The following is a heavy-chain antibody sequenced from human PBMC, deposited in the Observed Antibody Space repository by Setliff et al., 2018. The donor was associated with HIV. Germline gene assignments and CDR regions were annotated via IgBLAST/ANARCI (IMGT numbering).Heavy chain of an antibody. CDR3: ARGGSGNSYNGAFDY. Sequence: ETLSLTCTVSGGSISSYYWGWIRQPPGKGLEWIGSIYTSGSTNYNPSLKSRLTISLGTKNQFSLKLSSVTAADTAVYYCARGGSGNSYNGAFDYWGQGTLVTVSS. V-gene: IGHV4-4*08. D-gene: IGHD3-10*01. CDR1: GGSISSYY. CDR2: IYTSGST. J-gene: IGHJ4*02.